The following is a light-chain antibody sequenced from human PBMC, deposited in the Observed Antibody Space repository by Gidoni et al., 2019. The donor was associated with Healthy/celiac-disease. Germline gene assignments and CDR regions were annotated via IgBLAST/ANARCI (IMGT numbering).Light chain of an antibody. CDR1: SSNIGSNT. Sequence: QSVLTQPPSASGTPGQRVTISCSGSSSNIGSNTVNWYQQLPGTAPKLLIYSNNQRPSGVPDRFSGSKSGTSASLAISGLQSEDEADYYCAAWDDFGTGTKVTVL. V-gene: IGLV1-44*01. CDR3: AAWDD. J-gene: IGLJ1*01. CDR2: SNN.